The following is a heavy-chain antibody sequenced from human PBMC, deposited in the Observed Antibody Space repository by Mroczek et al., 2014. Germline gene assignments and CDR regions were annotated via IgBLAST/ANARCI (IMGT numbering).Heavy chain of an antibody. CDR2: ISSSGSTI. CDR3: ARDSTMYDYVWGSYRYTPSLDY. J-gene: IGHJ4*02. V-gene: IGHV3-11*01. Sequence: QVQLVQSGGGLVKPGGSLRLSCAASGFTFSDYYMSWIRQAPGKGLEWVSYISSSGSTIYYADSVKGRFTISRDNAKNSLYLQMNSLRAEDTAVYYCARDSTMYDYVWGSYRYTPSLDYWGQGTLVTVSS. CDR1: GFTFSDYY. D-gene: IGHD3-16*02.